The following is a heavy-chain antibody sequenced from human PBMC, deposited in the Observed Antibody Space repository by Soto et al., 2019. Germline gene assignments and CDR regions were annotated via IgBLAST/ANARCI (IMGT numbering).Heavy chain of an antibody. V-gene: IGHV3-21*01. CDR2: ISSSSIYI. CDR3: AGIGVAAALGTFGMDV. CDR1: GFSLSSYS. D-gene: IGHD2-2*01. Sequence: PGGSLRLSCAASGFSLSSYSMNWVRQAPGKGLEWVSAISSSSIYIYYGDSVKGRFTISRDNAKNSLYLQLNSLRAEDTAVYYCAGIGVAAALGTFGMDVWGQGTTVTVSS. J-gene: IGHJ6*02.